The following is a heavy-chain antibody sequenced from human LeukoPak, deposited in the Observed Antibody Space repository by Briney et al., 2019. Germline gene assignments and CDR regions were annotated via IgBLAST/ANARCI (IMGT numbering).Heavy chain of an antibody. CDR1: GFTFSTYW. CDR3: PRAPFDSSIY. Sequence: HPGGSLRLSCAASGFTFSTYWMHWVRQAPGKGLVWASRIKSDGSSTNYADSVKGRFTISRDNAKNTLYLQMNSLRLEDTAMYYCPRAPFDSSIYWGQGALVTVSS. V-gene: IGHV3-74*01. CDR2: IKSDGSST. J-gene: IGHJ4*02. D-gene: IGHD3-22*01.